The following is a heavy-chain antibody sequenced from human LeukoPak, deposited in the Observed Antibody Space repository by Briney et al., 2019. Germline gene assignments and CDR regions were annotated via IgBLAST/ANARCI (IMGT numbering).Heavy chain of an antibody. CDR3: ARGYPNDSSGPSLEGIYFDY. J-gene: IGHJ4*02. V-gene: IGHV4-34*01. D-gene: IGHD3-22*01. CDR1: GGSFSGYY. Sequence: SETLSLTCAVYGGSFSGYYWSWIRQPPGKGLEWIGEINHSGSTNYNPSFKSRVTISVDTSKNQFSLKLSSVTAADTAVYYCARGYPNDSSGPSLEGIYFDYWGQGTLVTVSS. CDR2: INHSGST.